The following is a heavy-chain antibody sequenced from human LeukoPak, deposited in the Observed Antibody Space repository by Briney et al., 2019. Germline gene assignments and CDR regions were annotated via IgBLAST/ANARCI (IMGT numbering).Heavy chain of an antibody. D-gene: IGHD3-10*01. CDR2: IERKTDGGPT. J-gene: IGHJ4*02. V-gene: IGHV3-15*04. Sequence: GGSLRLSCAASGFSFSCVWLRLDREVPGKGLEGVGRIERKTDGGPTDYAAPVKGRFTVSRDDSTNTLYLQMNSLKSEDTAVYYCTTYGSGRKFDYWGQGILVTVSS. CDR1: GFSFSCVW. CDR3: TTYGSGRKFDY.